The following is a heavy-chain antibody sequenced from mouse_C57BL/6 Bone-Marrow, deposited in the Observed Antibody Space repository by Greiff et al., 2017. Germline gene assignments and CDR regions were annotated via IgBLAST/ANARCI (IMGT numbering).Heavy chain of an antibody. V-gene: IGHV5-6*02. CDR1: GFTFSSYG. J-gene: IGHJ2*01. CDR3: ARHPREYFDY. Sequence: EVKLVESGGDLVKPGGSLKLSCAASGFTFSSYGMSWVRQTPDKRLEWVATISSGGSYTYYPDSVKGRFTISRDNAKNTLYLQMSSLKSEDTAVYYCARHPREYFDYWGQGTTLTVSS. CDR2: ISSGGSYT.